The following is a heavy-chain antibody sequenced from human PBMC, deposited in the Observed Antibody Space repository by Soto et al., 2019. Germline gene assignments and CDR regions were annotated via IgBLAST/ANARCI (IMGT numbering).Heavy chain of an antibody. CDR2: IYYSGST. CDR1: GGSISRGGYY. Sequence: PSETLSLTCTVSGGSISRGGYYWSWIRQHPGKGLEWIGYIYYSGSTYYNPSLKSRVTISVDTSKNQFSLKLSSVTAADTAVYYCARGSRYYDSSGYSGYFQHWGQGTLVTVSS. V-gene: IGHV4-31*03. D-gene: IGHD3-22*01. J-gene: IGHJ1*01. CDR3: ARGSRYYDSSGYSGYFQH.